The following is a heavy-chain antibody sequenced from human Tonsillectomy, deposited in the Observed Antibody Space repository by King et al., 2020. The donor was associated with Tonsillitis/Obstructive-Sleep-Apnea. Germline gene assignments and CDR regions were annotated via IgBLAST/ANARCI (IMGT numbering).Heavy chain of an antibody. V-gene: IGHV1-3*01. CDR3: ARNTKRITIFGVVLSNWFDP. CDR2: INAGNGNT. D-gene: IGHD3-3*01. CDR1: GYTFTSDA. Sequence: QLVQSGADVKKPGASVKVSCKASGYTFTSDAMHWVRQAPGQRRDRMGWINAGNGNTKYSQKFQGRVTITRDTSASTAYMELSSLRSEDTAVYYCARNTKRITIFGVVLSNWFDPWGQGTLVTVSS. J-gene: IGHJ5*02.